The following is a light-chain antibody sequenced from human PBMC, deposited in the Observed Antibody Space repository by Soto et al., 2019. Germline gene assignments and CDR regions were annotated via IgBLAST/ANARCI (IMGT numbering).Light chain of an antibody. J-gene: IGKJ2*01. CDR3: QQYNSYSYT. V-gene: IGKV1-5*01. CDR2: DAS. Sequence: DIQMTKSPSTLSASVGDRVTITSRARQSLSSWVASYQQKPGKAHKILIYDASSLESGVTSRFSGSGSGTEFTLTIISLQPDDFATYYCQQYNSYSYTFGQGTKLEIK. CDR1: QSLSSW.